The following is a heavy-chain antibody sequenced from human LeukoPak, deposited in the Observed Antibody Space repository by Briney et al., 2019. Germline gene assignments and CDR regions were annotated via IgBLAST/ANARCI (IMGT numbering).Heavy chain of an antibody. D-gene: IGHD1-1*01. V-gene: IGHV4-59*01. CDR1: GGSISSFY. J-gene: IGHJ4*02. CDR2: IYYSGST. CDR3: ARVQRPLDGADY. Sequence: SETLSLTCTVSGGSISSFYWSWIRQPPGKGLEWIGYIYYSGSTYYNPSLKSRVTISVDTSKNLFSLKLSSVTAADTAVYYCARVQRPLDGADYWGQGTLVTVSS.